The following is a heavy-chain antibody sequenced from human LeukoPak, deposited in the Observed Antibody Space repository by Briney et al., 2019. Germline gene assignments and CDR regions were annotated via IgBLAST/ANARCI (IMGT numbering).Heavy chain of an antibody. J-gene: IGHJ4*02. CDR1: GFTFSSYA. CDR2: ISYDGSNK. V-gene: IGHV3-30-3*01. D-gene: IGHD3-22*01. CDR3: ARPRYYYDSSGYFDY. Sequence: GGSLRLSCAASGFTFSSYAMHWVRQAPGEGLEWVAVISYDGSNKYYADSVKGRFTISRDNSKNTLYLQMNSLRAEDTAVYYCARPRYYYDSSGYFDYWGQGTLVTVSS.